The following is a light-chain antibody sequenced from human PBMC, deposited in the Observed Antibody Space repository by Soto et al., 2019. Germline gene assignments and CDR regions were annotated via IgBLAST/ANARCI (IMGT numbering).Light chain of an antibody. CDR3: QQSYNTPWT. J-gene: IGKJ1*01. Sequence: DIQMTQSPSSLSASVGDRVTITCRASQSITNYLNWYQQKLGKAPKLLIYAASSLQSGVPSRFSGGGSGTDFTLTISSLQPEDFATYYCQQSYNTPWTFGQGTKVEIK. CDR2: AAS. V-gene: IGKV1-39*01. CDR1: QSITNY.